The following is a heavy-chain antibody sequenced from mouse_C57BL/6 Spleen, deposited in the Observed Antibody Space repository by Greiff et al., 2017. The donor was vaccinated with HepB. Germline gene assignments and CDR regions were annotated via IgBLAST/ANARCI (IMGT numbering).Heavy chain of an antibody. CDR3: ARDGNDYYAMDY. Sequence: EVQLQQSGPELVKPGASVKISCKASGYTFTDYYMNWVKQSHGKSLEWIGDINPNNGGTSYNQKFKGKATLTVDKSSSTAYMELLSLTSEDSAVYYCARDGNDYYAMDYWGQGTSVTVSS. CDR2: INPNNGGT. V-gene: IGHV1-26*01. D-gene: IGHD2-1*01. CDR1: GYTFTDYY. J-gene: IGHJ4*01.